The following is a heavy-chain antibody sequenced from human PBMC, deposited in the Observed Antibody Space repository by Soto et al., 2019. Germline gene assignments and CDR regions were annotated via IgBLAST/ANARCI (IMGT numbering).Heavy chain of an antibody. CDR1: GFTFRSFT. J-gene: IGHJ5*02. V-gene: IGHV3-21*01. Sequence: NPGGSLRLSCAASGFTFRSFTMNWVRQAPGKGLEWVSTISSNSAYIYYTDALRGRFTISRDNAKNSLHLQMNSLRAEDTAVYYCTRDASRDSSARGWFDPWGPGTLVTVPQ. CDR2: ISSNSAYI. D-gene: IGHD6-13*01. CDR3: TRDASRDSSARGWFDP.